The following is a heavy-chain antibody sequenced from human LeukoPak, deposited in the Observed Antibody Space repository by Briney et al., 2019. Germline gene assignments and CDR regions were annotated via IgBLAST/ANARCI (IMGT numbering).Heavy chain of an antibody. CDR2: IFYSGST. J-gene: IGHJ4*02. D-gene: IGHD1-1*01. CDR1: GGSISHHY. V-gene: IGHV4-59*11. CDR3: ARSPPPRGLQLVFYDY. Sequence: SETLSLTCTVSGGSISHHYGTWIRQPPGKGLEWLGHIFYSGSTNYSPSLKSRVTISVDLSKNQFSLKLKSVTAADTAVYYCARSPPPRGLQLVFYDYWGQGALVTVSS.